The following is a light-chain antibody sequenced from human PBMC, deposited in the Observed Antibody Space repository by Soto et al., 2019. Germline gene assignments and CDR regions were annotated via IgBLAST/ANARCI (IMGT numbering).Light chain of an antibody. CDR2: AAS. CDR1: QSVSTN. Sequence: EIVVTQSPGILSVSPGDRATLSCRASQSVSTNFAWYQQKPGQAPTLLIYAASTRATGIPARFTGSGSGTDFTLTISSLQYEDFAVYYCQEYSKWPLFTFGPGTRVDIK. J-gene: IGKJ3*01. CDR3: QEYSKWPLFT. V-gene: IGKV3-15*01.